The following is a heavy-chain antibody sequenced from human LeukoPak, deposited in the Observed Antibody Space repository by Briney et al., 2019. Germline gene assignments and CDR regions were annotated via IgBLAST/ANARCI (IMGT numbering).Heavy chain of an antibody. V-gene: IGHV1-8*01. Sequence: ASVKVSCKASGYIFTSYDINWVRQATGQGLEWMGWMNPNSGDTGYAQTFLGRVTLTRDTSISTAYMELSSLRSEDTAVYYCARGALSTYYYDSSGWVRAAFDIWGQGTMVTVSS. CDR3: ARGALSTYYYDSSGWVRAAFDI. CDR2: MNPNSGDT. D-gene: IGHD3-22*01. CDR1: GYIFTSYD. J-gene: IGHJ3*02.